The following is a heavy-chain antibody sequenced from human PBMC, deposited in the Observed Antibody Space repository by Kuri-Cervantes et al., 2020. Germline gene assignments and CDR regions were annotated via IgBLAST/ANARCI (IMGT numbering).Heavy chain of an antibody. D-gene: IGHD1-26*01. CDR1: GGTFSSYA. V-gene: IGHV1-69*13. CDR3: AREPWDQALSSNDY. CDR2: IIPIFGTA. J-gene: IGHJ4*02. Sequence: SVKVSCKASGGTFSSYAISWVRQAPGQGLEWMGGIIPIFGTANYAQKFQGRVTITADESTSTAYMELRSLRSDDTAVYYCAREPWDQALSSNDYWGQGTLVTVSS.